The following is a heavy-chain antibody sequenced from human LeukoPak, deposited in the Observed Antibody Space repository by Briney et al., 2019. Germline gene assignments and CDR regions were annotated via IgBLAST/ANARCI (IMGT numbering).Heavy chain of an antibody. CDR1: GYTFTSYG. CDR3: ARAGNIVVVVAATGGDLDY. Sequence: ASVEVSCKASGYTFTSYGISWVRQAPGQGLEWMGWISAYNGNTNYAQKLQGRVTMTTDTSTSTAYMELRSLRSDDTAVYYCARAGNIVVVVAATGGDLDYWSQGTLVTVSS. CDR2: ISAYNGNT. D-gene: IGHD2-15*01. V-gene: IGHV1-18*01. J-gene: IGHJ4*02.